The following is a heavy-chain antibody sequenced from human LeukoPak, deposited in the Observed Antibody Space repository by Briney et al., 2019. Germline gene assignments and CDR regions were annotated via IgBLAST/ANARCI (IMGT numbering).Heavy chain of an antibody. Sequence: PSETLSLTCTVSGGSISSYYWSWIRQHPGKGLEWIGYMYYSGRTHYNPSLNSRVTISVDTSKNQFSLKLSSVTAADTAVYYCARGESPYYYDSTGKYLGVWFDPWGQGTLVTVSS. CDR1: GGSISSYY. V-gene: IGHV4-59*06. CDR2: MYYSGRT. J-gene: IGHJ5*02. CDR3: ARGESPYYYDSTGKYLGVWFDP. D-gene: IGHD3-22*01.